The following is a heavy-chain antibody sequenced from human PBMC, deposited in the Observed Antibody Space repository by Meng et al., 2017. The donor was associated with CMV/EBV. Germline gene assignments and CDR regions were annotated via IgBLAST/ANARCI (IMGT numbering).Heavy chain of an antibody. CDR3: ARGLERGPYCSSTSCYENWFDP. D-gene: IGHD2-2*01. CDR1: GYTFTSYD. CDR2: MNPNSGNT. J-gene: IGHJ5*02. V-gene: IGHV1-8*03. Sequence: ASVKVSCKASGYTFTSYDINWVRQATGQGLEWMGWMNPNSGNTGYAPKFQGRVAITRNTSISTAYMELSSLRSEDTAVYYCARGLERGPYCSSTSCYENWFDPWGQGTLVTVSS.